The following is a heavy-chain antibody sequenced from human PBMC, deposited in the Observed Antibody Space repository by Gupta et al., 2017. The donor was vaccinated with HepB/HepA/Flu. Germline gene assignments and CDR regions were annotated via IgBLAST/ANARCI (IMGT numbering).Heavy chain of an antibody. CDR1: GYSFSGYW. CDR3: ARHSSAGAFNWFDP. CDR2: IYPGDSNT. V-gene: IGHV5-51*01. Sequence: EVQLVQSGAEVKKPGESLKISCKGSGYSFSGYWIGWVRQMPGKGLEWMGIIYPGDSNTIYSPSFQGQVTISADKSISTAYLQWSSLQAPDTAIYYCARHSSAGAFNWFDPWGQGTLVTVSS. D-gene: IGHD1-26*01. J-gene: IGHJ5*02.